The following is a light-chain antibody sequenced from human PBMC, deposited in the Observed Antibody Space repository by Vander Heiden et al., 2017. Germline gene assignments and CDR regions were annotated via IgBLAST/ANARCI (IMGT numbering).Light chain of an antibody. V-gene: IGLV1-51*01. CDR2: DSN. CDR1: SSNIGNNY. J-gene: IGLJ2*01. Sequence: QSVFTQPPSVSAAPGQKVTISCSGSSSNIGNNYVSWYQHLPGTAPKLLIYDSNKRPSGIPDRFSGSKSGTSATLGITGLQTGDEADYYCGTWDSSLSAAFFGGGTKLTVL. CDR3: GTWDSSLSAAF.